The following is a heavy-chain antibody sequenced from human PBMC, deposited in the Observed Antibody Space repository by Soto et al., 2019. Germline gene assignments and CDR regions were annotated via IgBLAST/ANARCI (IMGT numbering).Heavy chain of an antibody. CDR2: IYYSGST. V-gene: IGHV4-30-4*01. CDR3: ARAPVLRFLEWLFIFDY. D-gene: IGHD3-3*01. CDR1: GGSISSGDYY. Sequence: ASETLSLTCTVSGGSISSGDYYWSWIRQPPGKGLEWIGYIYYSGSTYYNPSLKSRVTISVDTSKNQFSLKLSSVTAADTAVYYCARAPVLRFLEWLFIFDYWGQGTLVTVSS. J-gene: IGHJ4*02.